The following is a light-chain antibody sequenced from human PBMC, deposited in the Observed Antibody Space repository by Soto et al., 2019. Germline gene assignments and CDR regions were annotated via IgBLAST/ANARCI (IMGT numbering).Light chain of an antibody. V-gene: IGKV1-6*01. CDR2: VAS. Sequence: AIQMTQSPSSLSASVGDRVTITCRASQGIKNDLGWYQQKPGRAPKLLIYVASNLQSGVPSRFSGSGAGTDFTLTISSLQPEDVATYYCLQDYSYTLTFGGGTKVDIK. CDR1: QGIKND. J-gene: IGKJ4*01. CDR3: LQDYSYTLT.